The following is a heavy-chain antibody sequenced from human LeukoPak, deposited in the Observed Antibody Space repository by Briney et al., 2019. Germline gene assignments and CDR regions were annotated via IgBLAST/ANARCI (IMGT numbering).Heavy chain of an antibody. Sequence: GGSLRLSCAASGFTFSSYEMNWVRQAPGKGLEWVSYVSSSGSTIYYADSVKGRFTISRDNAKNSLYLQMNSLRAEDTAVYYCARNSGSYMSLYYYYGMDVWGKGTTVTVSS. CDR1: GFTFSSYE. V-gene: IGHV3-48*03. D-gene: IGHD3-10*01. CDR2: VSSSGSTI. CDR3: ARNSGSYMSLYYYYGMDV. J-gene: IGHJ6*04.